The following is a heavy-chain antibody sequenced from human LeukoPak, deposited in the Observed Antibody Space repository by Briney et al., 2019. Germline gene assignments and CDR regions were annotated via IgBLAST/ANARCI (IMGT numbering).Heavy chain of an antibody. V-gene: IGHV3-48*01. CDR1: GFTFSDYS. CDR3: ARDYKYAFDN. D-gene: IGHD5-24*01. CDR2: IGIDSGNT. Sequence: PGGSLRLSCAASGFTFSDYSMNWVHQARGKGLEWISYIGIDSGNTNYADSVKGRFTISGDKAKNSLYLQMNSLRVEDTAVYYCARDYKYAFDNWGQGTLVTVSS. J-gene: IGHJ4*02.